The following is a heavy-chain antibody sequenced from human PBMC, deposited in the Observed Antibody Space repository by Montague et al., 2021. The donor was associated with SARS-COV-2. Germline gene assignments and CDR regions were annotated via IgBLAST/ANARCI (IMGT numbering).Heavy chain of an antibody. CDR2: IVVGSGNT. CDR1: GFTFTSSA. D-gene: IGHD3-9*01. J-gene: IGHJ6*02. Sequence: QSGAEVKKPGESLKISCKASGFTFTSSAVQWVRQARGQRLEWIGWIVVGSGNTKYAQKFQERVTITRDMSTSTANMELSSLRSEDTAVYYCAADPSVEEGRYFDWVYYYYYGMDVWGQGTTVTVSS. CDR3: AADPSVEEGRYFDWVYYYYYGMDV. V-gene: IGHV1-58*01.